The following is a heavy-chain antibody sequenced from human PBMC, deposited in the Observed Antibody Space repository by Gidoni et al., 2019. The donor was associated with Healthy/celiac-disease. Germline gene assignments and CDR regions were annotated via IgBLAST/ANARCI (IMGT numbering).Heavy chain of an antibody. CDR2: IKQDGSEK. V-gene: IGHV3-7*01. J-gene: IGHJ4*02. CDR3: ARARYSSGWYADY. Sequence: EVQLVESGVGLVQPGGSLRLSCSASGFPFSSYWMSWVRQAPGKGLEWVANIKQDGSEKYYVDSVKGRFTISRDNAKNSLYLQMNSLRAEDTAVYYCARARYSSGWYADYWGQGTLVTVSS. CDR1: GFPFSSYW. D-gene: IGHD6-19*01.